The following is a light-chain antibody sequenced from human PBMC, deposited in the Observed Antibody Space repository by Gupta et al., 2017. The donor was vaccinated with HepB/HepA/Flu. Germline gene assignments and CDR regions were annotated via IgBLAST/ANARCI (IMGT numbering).Light chain of an antibody. V-gene: IGKV4-1*01. J-gene: IGKJ1*01. CDR1: QTILYSSNNKNC. CDR2: WES. Sequence: DIVMTQSPDSLAVPLGDRATINCKASQTILYSSNNKNCLAWYQQKPGQPPELLIYWESTRASGVPDRFSGSRSGTEFTLTISSLQAEDVAIYYCQQYDTSQWTFGQGTKVEIK. CDR3: QQYDTSQWT.